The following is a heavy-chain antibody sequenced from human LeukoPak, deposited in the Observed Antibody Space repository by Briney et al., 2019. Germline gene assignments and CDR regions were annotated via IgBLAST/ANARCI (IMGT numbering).Heavy chain of an antibody. CDR1: GYTFTSYA. CDR2: INAGNGNT. Sequence: ASVKVSCKASGYTFTSYAMHWVRQAPGQRLEWMGWINAGNGNTKYSQEFQGRVTITRDTSASTAYMELSSLRSEDTAVYYCARGFSGYSYGFDYWGQGTLVTVSS. CDR3: ARGFSGYSYGFDY. V-gene: IGHV1-3*03. D-gene: IGHD5-18*01. J-gene: IGHJ4*02.